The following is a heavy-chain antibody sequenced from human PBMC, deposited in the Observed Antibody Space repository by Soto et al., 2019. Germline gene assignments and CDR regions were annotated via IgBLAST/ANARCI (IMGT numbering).Heavy chain of an antibody. CDR2: IYYSGST. CDR1: GGSISSYY. CDR3: ARHTQLPRAHYYYGMDV. Sequence: QVQLQESGPGLVKPSETLSLTCTVSGGSISSYYWSWIRQPPGKGLEWIGYIYYSGSTNYNPSLKRRVTISVDTSKNQFSLQLSSVTAADTAVYYCARHTQLPRAHYYYGMDVWGQGTTVTVSS. D-gene: IGHD1-26*01. V-gene: IGHV4-59*08. J-gene: IGHJ6*02.